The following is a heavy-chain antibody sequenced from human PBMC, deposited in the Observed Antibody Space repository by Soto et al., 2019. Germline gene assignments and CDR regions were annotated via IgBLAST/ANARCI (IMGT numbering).Heavy chain of an antibody. V-gene: IGHV1-8*01. D-gene: IGHD6-13*01. J-gene: IGHJ5*02. CDR3: ARARYSTNHVWFDP. CDR2: MNPNSGNT. CDR1: GYTFTSYD. Sequence: QVQLVQSGAEVKKPGASVKVSCRASGYTFTSYDINWVRQATGQGLEWVGWMNPNSGNTGFAQTFQGRITMTRNTSISTAYMELSSLRSEDTAVYYCARARYSTNHVWFDPWGQGTLVTVSS.